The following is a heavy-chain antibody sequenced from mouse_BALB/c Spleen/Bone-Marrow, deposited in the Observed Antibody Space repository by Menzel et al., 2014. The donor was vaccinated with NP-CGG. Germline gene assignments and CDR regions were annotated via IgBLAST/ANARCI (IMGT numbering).Heavy chain of an antibody. CDR1: GYTFTNYF. V-gene: IGHV1S56*01. D-gene: IGHD1-1*02. CDR3: AREVGRGGYFDV. J-gene: IGHJ1*01. CDR2: IYPGNVDT. Sequence: VQLQQSAPELVMPGTSAKISCKASGYTFTNYFIHWVRQRPGQGLEWIGWIYPGNVDTKYNEKFKGKVTLTADKSSSTAYMQHSSLPSDDSAVDFCAREVGRGGYFDVRGAGTPVTVSS.